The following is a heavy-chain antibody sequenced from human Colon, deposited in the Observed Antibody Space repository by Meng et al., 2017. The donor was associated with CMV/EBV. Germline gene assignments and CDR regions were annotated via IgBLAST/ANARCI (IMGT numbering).Heavy chain of an antibody. Sequence: GESLKISCSASGFTFNTFGMHWVRQAPGKGLEWVAFIRYDGTKADYADSVTGRFTISRDNARSSLHLQMTSLGPEDSAVYFCAKEFVLGTHLDHWGQGTLVTVSS. D-gene: IGHD2-21*02. V-gene: IGHV3-30*02. J-gene: IGHJ4*02. CDR2: IRYDGTKA. CDR3: AKEFVLGTHLDH. CDR1: GFTFNTFG.